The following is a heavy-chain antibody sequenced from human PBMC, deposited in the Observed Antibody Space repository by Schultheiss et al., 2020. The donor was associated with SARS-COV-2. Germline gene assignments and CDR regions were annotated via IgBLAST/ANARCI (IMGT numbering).Heavy chain of an antibody. Sequence: SETLSLTCAVYGGSFSGYYWSWIRQPPGKGLEWIGEINHSGSTNYNPSLKSRVTISVDTSKNQFSLKLSSVTAADTAVYYCARERGLYSGKNWFDPWGQGTLVTVSS. J-gene: IGHJ5*02. V-gene: IGHV4-34*01. CDR3: ARERGLYSGKNWFDP. CDR2: INHSGST. D-gene: IGHD1-26*01. CDR1: GGSFSGYY.